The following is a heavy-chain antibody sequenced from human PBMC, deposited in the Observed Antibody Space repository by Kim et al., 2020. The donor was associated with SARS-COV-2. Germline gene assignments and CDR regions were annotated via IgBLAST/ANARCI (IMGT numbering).Heavy chain of an antibody. J-gene: IGHJ4*02. Sequence: GGSLRLSCAASGFTFSSYGMHWVRQAPGKGLEWVAVISYDGSNKYYADSVKGRFTISRDNSKNTLYLQMNSLRAEDTAVYYCARAGIVVVVAARPPHFDYWGQGTLVTVSS. CDR3: ARAGIVVVVAARPPHFDY. CDR2: ISYDGSNK. D-gene: IGHD2-15*01. V-gene: IGHV3-33*05. CDR1: GFTFSSYG.